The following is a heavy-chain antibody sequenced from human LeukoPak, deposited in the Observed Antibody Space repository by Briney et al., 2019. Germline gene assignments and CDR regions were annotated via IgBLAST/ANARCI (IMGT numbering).Heavy chain of an antibody. CDR3: ARDRDNSGDY. Sequence: ASVNVSCKTSGYTFTGHYMHWVRQAPGQELEWMGWINPNSGDTNYAQKFQGRVTMTRDTSISTAYMELSSLRSDDTAVYYCARDRDNSGDYWGQGTLVSVSS. D-gene: IGHD6-19*01. J-gene: IGHJ4*02. V-gene: IGHV1-2*02. CDR1: GYTFTGHY. CDR2: INPNSGDT.